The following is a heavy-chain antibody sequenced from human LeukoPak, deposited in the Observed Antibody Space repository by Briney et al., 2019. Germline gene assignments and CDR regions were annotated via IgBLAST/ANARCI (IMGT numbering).Heavy chain of an antibody. V-gene: IGHV4-59*01. CDR3: ARLSSGWYTDAFDI. CDR2: IYDSGST. CDR1: GGSISSYY. Sequence: SETLSLTCTVSGGSISSYYWSWIRQPPGKGLEWIGYIYDSGSTNYNPSLKSRVTISVDTSKNQFSLKLSSVTAADTAVYYCARLSSGWYTDAFDIWGQGTMVTVSS. D-gene: IGHD6-19*01. J-gene: IGHJ3*02.